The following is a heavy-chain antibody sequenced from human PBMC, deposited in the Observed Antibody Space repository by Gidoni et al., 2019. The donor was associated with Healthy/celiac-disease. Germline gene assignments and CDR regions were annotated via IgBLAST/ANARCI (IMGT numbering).Heavy chain of an antibody. CDR2: INNSGST. CDR3: ARARQVKDGDYDSPRDY. D-gene: IGHD4-17*01. Sequence: SFSGYYWSWIRQPPGKGLEWIGEINNSGSTNYNPSLKSRVTISVDTSKNQFSLKLSSVTDADTAVYYCARARQVKDGDYDSPRDYWGQGTLVTVSS. CDR1: SFSGYY. V-gene: IGHV4-34*01. J-gene: IGHJ4*02.